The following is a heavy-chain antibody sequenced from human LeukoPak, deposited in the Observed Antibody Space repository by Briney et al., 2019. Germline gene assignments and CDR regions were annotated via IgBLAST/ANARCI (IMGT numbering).Heavy chain of an antibody. CDR2: INHSGST. V-gene: IGHV4-34*01. Sequence: PSETLSLTCAVYGGSFSGYYWSWIRQPPGKGLEWIGEINHSGSTNYNPSLKSRVTISVDTSKNQFSLKLSSVTAADTAVYYCGSLAPRNMAARPKNDYWGQGTLVTVSS. D-gene: IGHD6-6*01. CDR3: GSLAPRNMAARPKNDY. J-gene: IGHJ4*02. CDR1: GGSFSGYY.